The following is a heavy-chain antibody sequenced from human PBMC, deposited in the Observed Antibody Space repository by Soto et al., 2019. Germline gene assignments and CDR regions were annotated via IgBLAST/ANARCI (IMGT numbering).Heavy chain of an antibody. CDR3: ARGHTWEEVQAAFDI. CDR2: IYYSGST. D-gene: IGHD1-26*01. Sequence: SETLSLTCTVSGGSISSSSYYWGWIRQPPGKGLEWIGSIYYSGSTYYNPSLKSRVTISVDTSKNQFSLKLSSVTAADTAVYYCARGHTWEEVQAAFDIWGQGTMVTVSS. CDR1: GGSISSSSYY. V-gene: IGHV4-39*01. J-gene: IGHJ3*02.